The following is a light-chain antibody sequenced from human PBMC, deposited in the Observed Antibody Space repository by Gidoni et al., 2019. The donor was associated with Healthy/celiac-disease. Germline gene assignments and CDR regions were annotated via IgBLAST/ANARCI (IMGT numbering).Light chain of an antibody. CDR1: QSIASY. CDR3: QQSYSTPT. Sequence: DIQMTQSPSPLSASVGDRVTITCRASQSIASYLIWSQQKPGNAHNLLIYAASSLQSGVPPRFSVSGSGTDFTLTISSLQPEDFATYYCQQSYSTPTFXPXTKVDIK. V-gene: IGKV1-39*01. CDR2: AAS. J-gene: IGKJ3*01.